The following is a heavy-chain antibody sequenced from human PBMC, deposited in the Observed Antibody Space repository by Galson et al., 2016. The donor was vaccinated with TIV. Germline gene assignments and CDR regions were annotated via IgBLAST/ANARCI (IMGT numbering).Heavy chain of an antibody. D-gene: IGHD1-26*01. CDR1: GLSVSINY. CDR3: ARDRLVDATYYYYYFGLDV. V-gene: IGHV3-66*02. CDR2: LTDGGNT. Sequence: SLRLSCAASGLSVSINYMTWVRQAPGKGLEWVSLLTDGGNTYYPDTVKGRFTISRDTSKNTLYLQMNSLRVEDTAVYYCARDRLVDATYYYYYFGLDVWGQGTAVTVSS. J-gene: IGHJ6*02.